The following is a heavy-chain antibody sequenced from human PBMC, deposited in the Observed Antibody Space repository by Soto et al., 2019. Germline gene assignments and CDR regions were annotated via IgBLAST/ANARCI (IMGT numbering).Heavy chain of an antibody. Sequence: PGGSLRLSCAASGFTFSHYIYHWVRQAPGKGLQWVAVIRDDGKKTNYATSVRGRFTVSRDMSKSTIFLQMNNLRIDDSAIYSCAREGDSHAFRGFDIWGQGTPVTVSS. V-gene: IGHV3-30*03. J-gene: IGHJ4*02. D-gene: IGHD3-10*01. CDR1: GFTFSHYI. CDR2: IRDDGKKT. CDR3: AREGDSHAFRGFDI.